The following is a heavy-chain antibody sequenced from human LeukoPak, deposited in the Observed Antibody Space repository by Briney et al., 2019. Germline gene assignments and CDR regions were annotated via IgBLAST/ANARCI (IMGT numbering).Heavy chain of an antibody. Sequence: ASVKVSCKASGYTFTAYYIYWVRQAPGQGLEWVGFIHPNSGATNYAPKFQGRVTMARDTSISTAYMELSRLRSDDTAVYYCARESGIAVRNWGQGTLVTVSS. CDR2: IHPNSGAT. CDR1: GYTFTAYY. CDR3: ARESGIAVRN. J-gene: IGHJ4*02. D-gene: IGHD6-19*01. V-gene: IGHV1-2*02.